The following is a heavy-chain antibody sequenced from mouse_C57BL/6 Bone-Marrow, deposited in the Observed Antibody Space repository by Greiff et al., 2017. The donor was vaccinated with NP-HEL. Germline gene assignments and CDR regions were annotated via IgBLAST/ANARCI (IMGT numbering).Heavy chain of an antibody. D-gene: IGHD1-1*01. CDR3: ARHYYGSSWCAY. V-gene: IGHV1-82*01. J-gene: IGHJ3*01. CDR2: IYPGDGDT. CDR1: GYAFSSSW. Sequence: QVQLQQSGPELVKPGASVKISCKASGYAFSSSWMNWVKQRPGKGLEWIGRIYPGDGDTNYNGKFKGKATLTADKSSSTAYMQLSSLTSEDSAVYFCARHYYGSSWCAYWGQGTLVTVSA.